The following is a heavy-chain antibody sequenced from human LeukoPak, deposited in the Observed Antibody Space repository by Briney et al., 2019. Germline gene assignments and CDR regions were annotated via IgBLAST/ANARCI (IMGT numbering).Heavy chain of an antibody. CDR2: IYSVGSGGST. D-gene: IGHD3-22*01. CDR1: GFTVSSSY. J-gene: IGHJ3*02. CDR3: ARDPLSYYYDSSGFDALNI. V-gene: IGHV3-66*01. Sequence: GGSLRLSCAAFGFTVSSSYMSWVRQAPGKGLEWVSVIYSVGSGGSTYYADSVKGRFSVSRDNAKNTLYLQMNSLSAEDTAVYYCARDPLSYYYDSSGFDALNIWGQGTKVTVSS.